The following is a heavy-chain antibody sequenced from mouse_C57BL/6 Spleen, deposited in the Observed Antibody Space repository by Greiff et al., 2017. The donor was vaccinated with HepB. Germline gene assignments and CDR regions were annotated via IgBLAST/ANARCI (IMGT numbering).Heavy chain of an antibody. J-gene: IGHJ2*01. CDR3: ARETPSYDYGPYFDY. CDR2: ISYDGSN. V-gene: IGHV3-6*01. D-gene: IGHD2-4*01. CDR1: GYSITSGYY. Sequence: DVQLQESGPGLVKPSQSLSLTCSVTGYSITSGYYWNWIRQFPGNKLEWMGYISYDGSNNYNPSLKNRISITRDTSKNQFFLKLNSVTTEDTATYYCARETPSYDYGPYFDYWGQGTTLTVSS.